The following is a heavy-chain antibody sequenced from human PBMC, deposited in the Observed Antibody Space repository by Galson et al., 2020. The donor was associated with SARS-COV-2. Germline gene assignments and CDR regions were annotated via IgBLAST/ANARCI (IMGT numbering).Heavy chain of an antibody. V-gene: IGHV1-8*01. J-gene: IGHJ6*03. CDR1: GYTFTSYD. CDR2: MNPNSGNT. Sequence: ASVKVSCKASGYTFTSYDINWVRQATGQGLEWMGWMNPNSGNTGYAQKFQGRVTMTRNTSISTAYMELSSLRSEDTAVYYCARVTDFWSGYGAYCYYYYMDGWREGTTVSVCS. CDR3: ARVTDFWSGYGAYCYYYYMDG. D-gene: IGHD3-3*01.